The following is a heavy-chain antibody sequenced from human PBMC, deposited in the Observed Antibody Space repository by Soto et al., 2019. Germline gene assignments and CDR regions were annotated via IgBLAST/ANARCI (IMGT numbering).Heavy chain of an antibody. Sequence: GGSLRLSCAASGFTFSDYYMIWIRQAPGKGLEWISYISSSAYTIYYADSVKGRFTISRDNAKNSLYLQMNSLRAEDTAIYYCARSQSSTVVTPGYWGQGTLVTVSS. CDR1: GFTFSDYY. V-gene: IGHV3-11*01. J-gene: IGHJ4*02. D-gene: IGHD4-17*01. CDR2: ISSSAYTI. CDR3: ARSQSSTVVTPGY.